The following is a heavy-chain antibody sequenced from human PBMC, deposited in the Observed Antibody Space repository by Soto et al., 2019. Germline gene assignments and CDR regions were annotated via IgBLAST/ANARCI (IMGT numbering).Heavy chain of an antibody. J-gene: IGHJ4*02. V-gene: IGHV1-46*01. Sequence: ASVKVSCKASGYTFTSYYMHWVRQAPGQGLEWMGIINPSGGSTSYAQKFQGRVTMTRDTSTSTVYMELSSLRSEDTAVYYCARERGFPGSTTVTTLFYWGQGTLVTVSS. D-gene: IGHD4-17*01. CDR3: ARERGFPGSTTVTTLFY. CDR1: GYTFTSYY. CDR2: INPSGGST.